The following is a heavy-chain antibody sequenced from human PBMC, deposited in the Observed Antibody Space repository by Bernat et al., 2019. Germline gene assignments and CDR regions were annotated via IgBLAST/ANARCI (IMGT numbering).Heavy chain of an antibody. Sequence: QVQLVESGGGVVQPGRSLILSCAASEFTFSSYAMHWFRQAPGKGLEWVAVISYDGSNKYYADPVKGRFTISRDNSKNTLYLQMNSLRAEDTAVYYCAREYSSSSPFDYWGQGTLVTVSS. J-gene: IGHJ4*02. D-gene: IGHD6-6*01. V-gene: IGHV3-30-3*01. CDR2: ISYDGSNK. CDR3: AREYSSSSPFDY. CDR1: EFTFSSYA.